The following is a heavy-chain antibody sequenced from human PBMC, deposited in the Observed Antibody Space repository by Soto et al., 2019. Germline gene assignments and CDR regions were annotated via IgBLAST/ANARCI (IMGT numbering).Heavy chain of an antibody. Sequence: QVQLQQSGPGLVKPSQTLSLTCAISGDSVSSNSAAWNWIRQSPSRGLEWLGRTYYRSKWYNDYAVSVKSRITINPDTSKNQFSLQLNSVTPEDTAVYYCASEAGIGYSSSTSGFDYWGQGTLVTVSS. CDR2: TYYRSKWYN. CDR1: GDSVSSNSAA. D-gene: IGHD6-13*01. V-gene: IGHV6-1*01. CDR3: ASEAGIGYSSSTSGFDY. J-gene: IGHJ4*02.